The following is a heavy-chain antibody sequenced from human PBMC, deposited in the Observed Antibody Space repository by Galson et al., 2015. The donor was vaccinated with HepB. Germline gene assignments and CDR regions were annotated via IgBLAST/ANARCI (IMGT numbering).Heavy chain of an antibody. CDR1: GFTFSSYA. CDR2: ISGSGGST. J-gene: IGHJ4*02. V-gene: IGHV3-23*01. Sequence: SLRLSCAASGFTFSSYAMSWVRQAPGKGLEWVSAISGSGGSTYYADSVKGRFTISRDNSKNTLYLQMNSLRAEDTAVYYCAKGYSGYGAPDYWGQGTLVTVSS. CDR3: AKGYSGYGAPDY. D-gene: IGHD1-26*01.